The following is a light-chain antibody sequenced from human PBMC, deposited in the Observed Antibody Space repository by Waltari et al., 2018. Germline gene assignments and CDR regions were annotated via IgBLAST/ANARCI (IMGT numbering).Light chain of an antibody. V-gene: IGLV3-19*01. CDR2: DQN. CDR3: HSRDASGVGGA. J-gene: IGLJ2*01. CDR1: SLRSYH. Sequence: TQDPAVSVAVGQTVRITCQGDSLRSYHASWYQQRPGQAQKLLIYDQNNRPSGVPGRFSGSSSDNTASLTITGAQAEDEAYYYCHSRDASGVGGAFGGGTKLTVL.